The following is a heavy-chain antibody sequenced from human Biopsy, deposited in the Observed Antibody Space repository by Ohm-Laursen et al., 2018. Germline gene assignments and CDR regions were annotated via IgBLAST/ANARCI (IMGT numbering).Heavy chain of an antibody. CDR3: ARDYDTSGYYYVS. CDR1: GGSISNNNYY. J-gene: IGHJ5*02. V-gene: IGHV4-39*01. D-gene: IGHD3-22*01. Sequence: SDTLSLTCTVSGGSISNNNYYWGWIRQPSGKGLEWIGSIFYRGSTHYKPSLKSRVNISVDTSKNRFSRKLNSVTAADTAVYYCARDYDTSGYYYVSWGQGTLVTVSS. CDR2: IFYRGST.